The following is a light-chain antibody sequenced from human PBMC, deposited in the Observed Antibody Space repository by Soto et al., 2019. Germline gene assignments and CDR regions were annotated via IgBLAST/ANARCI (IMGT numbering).Light chain of an antibody. CDR1: QSVSSSY. Sequence: EIVLTQSPGTLSLSPGERATLSCRASQSVSSSYLAWYQQKPGQAPRLLIYGASSRATGIPDRFSGSGSGTDFTLTISRLEPEDFAVYYCQQYGSSPTFGQGKKVEIK. V-gene: IGKV3-20*01. J-gene: IGKJ1*01. CDR2: GAS. CDR3: QQYGSSPT.